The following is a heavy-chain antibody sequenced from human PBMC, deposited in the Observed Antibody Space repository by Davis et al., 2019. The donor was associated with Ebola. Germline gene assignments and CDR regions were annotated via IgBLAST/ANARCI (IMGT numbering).Heavy chain of an antibody. CDR3: VRERPHDPPAVAGTTSY. CDR1: GYTFTSYG. Sequence: ASVKVSCKASGYTFTSYGISWVRQAPGQGLEWMGWISAYNGNTNYVQKLQGRVTMTTDTSTSTAYMELRSLRSDDTAVYYCVRERPHDPPAVAGTTSYWGQGTLVTVSS. V-gene: IGHV1-18*04. D-gene: IGHD6-19*01. CDR2: ISAYNGNT. J-gene: IGHJ4*02.